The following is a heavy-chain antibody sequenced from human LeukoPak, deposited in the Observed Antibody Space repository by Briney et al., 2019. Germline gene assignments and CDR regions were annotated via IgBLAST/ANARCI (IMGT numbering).Heavy chain of an antibody. D-gene: IGHD3-10*01. CDR3: ARDRTYYYDSGSSGPHYFDD. J-gene: IGHJ4*02. CDR2: ISYYGDET. Sequence: GRSLRLSCAASGFTFSRSAMYWVRQAPGKGLEWVALISYYGDETRYTISRDNSNNTLYLQLNSLKAEDTAVYYCARDRTYYYDSGSSGPHYFDDWGQGTLVTVSS. V-gene: IGHV3-30*01. CDR1: GFTFSRSA.